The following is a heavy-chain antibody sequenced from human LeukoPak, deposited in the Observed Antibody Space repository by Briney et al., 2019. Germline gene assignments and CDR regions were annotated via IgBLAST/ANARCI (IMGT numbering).Heavy chain of an antibody. D-gene: IGHD2-2*02. CDR1: GFTFSSYA. Sequence: GGSLRLSCAASGFTFSSYAMSWVRQAPGKGLEWAAFIRYDGSNKYYADSVKGRFTISRDNSKNTLYPQMNSLRAEDTAVYYCASSPIVVVPAAIIYYFDYWGQGTLVTVSS. J-gene: IGHJ4*02. V-gene: IGHV3-30*02. CDR3: ASSPIVVVPAAIIYYFDY. CDR2: IRYDGSNK.